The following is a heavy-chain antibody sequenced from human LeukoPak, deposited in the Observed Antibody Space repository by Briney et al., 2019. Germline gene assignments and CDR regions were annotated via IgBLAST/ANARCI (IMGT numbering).Heavy chain of an antibody. CDR1: GGSISTYY. CDR2: IQYSGNT. V-gene: IGHV4-59*01. D-gene: IGHD2-8*02. Sequence: SETLSLTCTMSGGSISTYYWSWIRQSPGKGLEWIGFIQYSGNTKSNPSLKGRVTISLDMSKNQFSLRLTSVTAADTAVYYCARETNHWSLDYWGQGTLVTVSS. CDR3: ARETNHWSLDY. J-gene: IGHJ4*02.